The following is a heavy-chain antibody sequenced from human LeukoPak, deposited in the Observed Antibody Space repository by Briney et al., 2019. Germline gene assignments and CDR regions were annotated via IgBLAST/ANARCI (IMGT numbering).Heavy chain of an antibody. Sequence: ASVKVSCKASGGTFSRYAISWVRQAPGQGLEWMGRIIPIFGTANYAQKFQGRVTITTDESTSTAYMELSSLRSEDTAVYYCARDLSDFWSGFGFWGQGTLVTVSS. D-gene: IGHD3-3*01. CDR1: GGTFSRYA. V-gene: IGHV1-69*05. CDR2: IIPIFGTA. CDR3: ARDLSDFWSGFGF. J-gene: IGHJ4*02.